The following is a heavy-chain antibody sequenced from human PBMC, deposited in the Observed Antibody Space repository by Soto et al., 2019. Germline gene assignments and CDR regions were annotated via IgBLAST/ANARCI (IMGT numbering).Heavy chain of an antibody. J-gene: IGHJ4*02. Sequence: LSLTCSVSGGSVSNKTYYWSWIRQPPGKGLEWIGYVYYSGTTNYNPSLKSRVTISVDLSKNQFSLRLSSVTTADTALYYCARTTAVPNTLRSRYFFDYWGQGTLVTVSS. CDR2: VYYSGTT. CDR1: GGSVSNKTYY. V-gene: IGHV4-61*01. CDR3: ARTTAVPNTLRSRYFFDY. D-gene: IGHD4-17*01.